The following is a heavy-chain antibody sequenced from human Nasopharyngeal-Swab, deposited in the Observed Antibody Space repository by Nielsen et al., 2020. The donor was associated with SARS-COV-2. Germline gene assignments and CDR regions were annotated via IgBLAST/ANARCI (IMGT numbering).Heavy chain of an antibody. J-gene: IGHJ4*02. CDR2: ISGSGGST. Sequence: GESLKISCAASGFTFSSYAMSWVRQAPGKGLEWVSAISGSGGSTYYADSVKGRFTISRDNSKNTLYLQMNSLRAEDTAVYYCAKASHRYGYWPDWGQGTLVTVSS. CDR1: GFTFSSYA. V-gene: IGHV3-23*01. D-gene: IGHD3-16*02. CDR3: AKASHRYGYWPD.